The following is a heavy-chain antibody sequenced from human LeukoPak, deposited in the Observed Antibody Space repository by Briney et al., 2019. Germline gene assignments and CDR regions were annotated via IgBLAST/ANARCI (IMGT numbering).Heavy chain of an antibody. V-gene: IGHV3-30-3*01. J-gene: IGHJ3*02. Sequence: GRSLRLSCAASGFTFSSYAMHWVRQAPGKGLEWVAVISYDGSNKYYADSVKGRFTISRDNSKNTLYLQMNSLRAEDTAVYYCARVETLTAWLDIWGQGTMVTVSS. CDR3: ARVETLTAWLDI. CDR2: ISYDGSNK. D-gene: IGHD1-14*01. CDR1: GFTFSSYA.